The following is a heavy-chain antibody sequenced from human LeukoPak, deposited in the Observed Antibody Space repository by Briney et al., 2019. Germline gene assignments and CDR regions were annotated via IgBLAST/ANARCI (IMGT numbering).Heavy chain of an antibody. CDR1: GYTFNKFC. V-gene: IGHV5-51*01. Sequence: GESLKRYCEGYGYTFNKFCIGWVRQMAAQGLELMGFIYPGDSDTRYSPSFQDQVTISADKSISTAYLQWSSLKASDTAVYFFAIQDRDVYNFDYWGQGTLVTVSS. D-gene: IGHD5-24*01. CDR2: IYPGDSDT. J-gene: IGHJ4*02. CDR3: AIQDRDVYNFDY.